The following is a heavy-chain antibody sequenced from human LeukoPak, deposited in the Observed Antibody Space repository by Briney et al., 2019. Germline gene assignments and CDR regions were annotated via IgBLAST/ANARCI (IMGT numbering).Heavy chain of an antibody. V-gene: IGHV3-23*01. Sequence: GGSLRLSCAASGFTFSSYAMSWVRQAPGKGLEWVSAISRSGGSPHYADSVEARFTVSRDNSNNTVSLQMNSLRAEDTAVYYCAKYDSSGYYFDYWGQGTLVTVSS. CDR2: ISRSGGSP. J-gene: IGHJ4*02. CDR3: AKYDSSGYYFDY. D-gene: IGHD3-22*01. CDR1: GFTFSSYA.